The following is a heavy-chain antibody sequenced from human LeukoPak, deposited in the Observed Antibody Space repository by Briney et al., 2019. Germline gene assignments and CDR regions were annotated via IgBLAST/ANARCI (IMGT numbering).Heavy chain of an antibody. CDR3: ARSSGTGTFSY. Sequence: SKTRSLICTVSGDSISRSIYYWAWIRQPPGKGLEWIGSVYYGRSPYFNPSLESRATISVVTSKNHFSLKMSSVTAADTAVYYCARSSGTGTFSYWGQGTLVTVSS. V-gene: IGHV4-39*02. CDR2: VYYGRSP. CDR1: GDSISRSIYY. D-gene: IGHD6-25*01. J-gene: IGHJ4*02.